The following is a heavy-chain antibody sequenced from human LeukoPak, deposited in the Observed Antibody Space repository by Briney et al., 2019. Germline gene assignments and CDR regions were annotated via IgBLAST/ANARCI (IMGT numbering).Heavy chain of an antibody. CDR3: DIIVRGVPGD. V-gene: IGHV3-23*01. J-gene: IGHJ4*02. D-gene: IGHD3-10*01. Sequence: GGSLRLSCAASGFTFSSYAMSRVRQAPGKGLEWVSAISGSGGSTYYADSVKGRFTISRDNSKNTLYLQMNSLRAEDTAVYYRDIIVRGVPGDWGQGTLVTVFS. CDR2: ISGSGGST. CDR1: GFTFSSYA.